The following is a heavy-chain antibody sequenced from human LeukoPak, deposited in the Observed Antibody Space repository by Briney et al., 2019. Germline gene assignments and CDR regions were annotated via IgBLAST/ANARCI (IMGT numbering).Heavy chain of an antibody. CDR1: GFTFNNYW. CDR3: ARAIRGYSYAIDF. V-gene: IGHV3-74*01. CDR2: INNDGSVT. Sequence: GGSLRLSCEGSGFTFNNYWMHWVRQTPGKGLVWVSKINNDGSVTTSADSVKGRFTISRDNAKNTLYLQMNSLRVEDTAVYYCARAIRGYSYAIDFWGQGTLVTVSS. D-gene: IGHD5-18*01. J-gene: IGHJ4*02.